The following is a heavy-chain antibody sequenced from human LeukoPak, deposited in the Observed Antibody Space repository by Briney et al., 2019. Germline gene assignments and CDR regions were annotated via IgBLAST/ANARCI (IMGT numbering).Heavy chain of an antibody. CDR1: GYTFTSYY. CDR2: ISPNSGGT. Sequence: ASVKVSCKASGYTFTSYYMHWVRQAPGQGLEWMGWISPNSGGTNYAQKFQGRVTMTRDTSISTAYMELSRLRSDDTAVYYCARVGADTGATSNYYYYYYGMDVWGQGTTVTVSS. V-gene: IGHV1-2*02. CDR3: ARVGADTGATSNYYYYYYGMDV. D-gene: IGHD3-10*01. J-gene: IGHJ6*02.